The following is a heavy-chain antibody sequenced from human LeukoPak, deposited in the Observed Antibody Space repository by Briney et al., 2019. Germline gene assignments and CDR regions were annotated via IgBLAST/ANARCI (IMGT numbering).Heavy chain of an antibody. V-gene: IGHV3-7*01. CDR2: INRDGSQK. CDR1: GFSLSAYW. CDR3: ARGDWGSPVYLYGMDV. J-gene: IGHJ6*02. Sequence: PGGSLRLSCAASGFSLSAYWMTWVRQAPGKGLEWVANINRDGSQKNHVDSVKGRFTISRDNAKNSLYLQMNSLRAEDTAVYYCARGDWGSPVYLYGMDVWGQGTTVTVSS. D-gene: IGHD7-27*01.